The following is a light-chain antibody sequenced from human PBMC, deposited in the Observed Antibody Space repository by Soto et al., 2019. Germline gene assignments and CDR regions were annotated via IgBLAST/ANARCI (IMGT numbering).Light chain of an antibody. CDR3: HQYGSSPLT. J-gene: IGKJ4*01. CDR1: QSVSSY. Sequence: EIVLTQSPGTLSLSPGERATLSCRASQSVSSYLAWYQQKPGQAPRLLIYDASNRATGIPARFSGSGSGTDFTLTISRLEPEDFAVYFCHQYGSSPLTFGGGTKVDIK. V-gene: IGKV3-20*01. CDR2: DAS.